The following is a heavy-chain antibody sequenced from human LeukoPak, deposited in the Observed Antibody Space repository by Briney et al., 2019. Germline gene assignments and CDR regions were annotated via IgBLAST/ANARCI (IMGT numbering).Heavy chain of an antibody. Sequence: SETLSLTCTVSGGSFSSSDYYWGWIRQPPGKGLEWIGSIYYSGTTYYNPSLKSRVTISVDTSKKQFSLKLRSVTAADTAVYYCARLLRYFDVYYYYMDVWGKGTTVTISS. D-gene: IGHD3-9*01. V-gene: IGHV4-39*01. CDR3: ARLLRYFDVYYYYMDV. CDR1: GGSFSSSDYY. J-gene: IGHJ6*03. CDR2: IYYSGTT.